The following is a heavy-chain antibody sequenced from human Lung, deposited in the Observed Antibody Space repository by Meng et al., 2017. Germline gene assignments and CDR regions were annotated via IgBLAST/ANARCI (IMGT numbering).Heavy chain of an antibody. J-gene: IGHJ4*02. CDR2: INHSGST. CDR1: GGAFSDYY. CDR3: ARGPTTMAHDFDY. V-gene: IGHV4-34*01. Sequence: QVQLPEGGQGLVNPLETLSLAYVVSGGAFSDYYGSWIRQPRGKGLEWIGEINHSGSTNYNPYLESRATRSVDTSQNNLSLKLSSVTAADSAVYSCARGPTTMAHDFDYWGQGTLVTVSS. D-gene: IGHD4-11*01.